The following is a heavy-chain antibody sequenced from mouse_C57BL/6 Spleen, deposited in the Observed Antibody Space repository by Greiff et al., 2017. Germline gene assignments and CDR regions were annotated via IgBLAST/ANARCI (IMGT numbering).Heavy chain of an antibody. V-gene: IGHV3-6*01. CDR2: ISYDGSN. CDR3: ARDPGYYDYDGSAMDY. CDR1: GYSITSGYY. D-gene: IGHD2-4*01. J-gene: IGHJ4*01. Sequence: EVHLVESGPGLVKPSQSLSLTCSVTGYSITSGYYWNWIRQFPGNKLEWMGYISYDGSNNYNPSLKNRISITRDTSKNQFFLKLNSVTTEDTATYYCARDPGYYDYDGSAMDYWGQGTSVTVSS.